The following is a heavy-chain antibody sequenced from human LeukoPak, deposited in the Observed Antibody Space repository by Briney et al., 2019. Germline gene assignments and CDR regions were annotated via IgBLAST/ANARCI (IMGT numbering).Heavy chain of an antibody. D-gene: IGHD4-17*01. Sequence: SETLSLTCAVSGYSISSGYYWGWIRQPPGKGLEWIGSIYHSGSTYYNPPLKSRVTISVDTSKNQFSLKLSSVTAADTAVYYCARARYGDYVTWFDPWGQGTLVTVSS. CDR2: IYHSGST. J-gene: IGHJ5*02. V-gene: IGHV4-38-2*01. CDR1: GYSISSGYY. CDR3: ARARYGDYVTWFDP.